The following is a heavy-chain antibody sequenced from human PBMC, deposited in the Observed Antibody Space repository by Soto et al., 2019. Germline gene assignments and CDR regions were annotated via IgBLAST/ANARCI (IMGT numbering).Heavy chain of an antibody. CDR2: ISYDGSNK. CDR1: GFTFSSYD. CDR3: AKGSYSGVYSDFDY. Sequence: GGSLRLSCAASGFTFSSYDMHWVRQAPGKGLEWVAVISYDGSNKYYADSVKGRFTLSRDNSKNTLYLQMNSLRAGDTAVYYCAKGSYSGVYSDFDYWGQGILVTVSS. D-gene: IGHD1-26*01. J-gene: IGHJ4*02. V-gene: IGHV3-30*18.